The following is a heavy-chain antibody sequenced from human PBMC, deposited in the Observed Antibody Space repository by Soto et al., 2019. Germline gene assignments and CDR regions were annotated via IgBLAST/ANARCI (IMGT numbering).Heavy chain of an antibody. Sequence: VKVSCKASGGTFSSYAISWVRQAPGQGPEWMGGIIPIFGTANYAQKFQGRVTITADKSTSTAYMELSSLRSEDTAVYYCARVQRITIFGVVIHYYYYGMDVWGQGTTVTVSS. CDR2: IIPIFGTA. CDR1: GGTFSSYA. V-gene: IGHV1-69*06. CDR3: ARVQRITIFGVVIHYYYYGMDV. D-gene: IGHD3-3*01. J-gene: IGHJ6*02.